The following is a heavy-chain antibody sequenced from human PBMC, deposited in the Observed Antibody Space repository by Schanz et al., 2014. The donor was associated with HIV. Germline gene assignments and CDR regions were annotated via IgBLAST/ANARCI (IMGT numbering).Heavy chain of an antibody. Sequence: QEQLVESGGGGVQPGKSLRLSCAASGFTFRNFGMHWVRQAQGKGLEWVAVIWYDGTNIDYADSVKGRFTVSRDNSKNMLYLQMNSLRAEDTAVYYCAREYYSRNWNWFDPWGQGTLVTVSS. CDR2: IWYDGTNI. J-gene: IGHJ5*02. CDR1: GFTFRNFG. D-gene: IGHD6-13*01. CDR3: AREYYSRNWNWFDP. V-gene: IGHV3-33*01.